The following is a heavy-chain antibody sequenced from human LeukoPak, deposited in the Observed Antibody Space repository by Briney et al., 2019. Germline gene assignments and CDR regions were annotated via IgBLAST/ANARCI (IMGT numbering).Heavy chain of an antibody. Sequence: ASVKVSCKASGFTFTGYYIHWVRQAPGQGLEWMGWINPHSGGTNYAQKFQARVTMTRDTSISTAYMELSSLRSDDTAVYYCARGGGGYINNWFAPWGQGTLVTVSS. CDR2: INPHSGGT. J-gene: IGHJ5*02. CDR1: GFTFTGYY. CDR3: ARGGGGYINNWFAP. V-gene: IGHV1-2*02. D-gene: IGHD5-12*01.